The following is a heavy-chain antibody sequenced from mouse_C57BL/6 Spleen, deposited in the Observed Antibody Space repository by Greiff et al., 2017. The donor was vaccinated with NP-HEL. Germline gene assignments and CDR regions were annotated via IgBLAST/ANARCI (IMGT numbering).Heavy chain of an antibody. CDR1: GYTFTSYW. Sequence: QVQLQQPGTELVKPGASVKLSCKASGYTFTSYWMHWVKQRPGQGLEWIGNINPSNGGTNYNEKFKSKATLTVDKSSSTAYMQLSSLTSEDSAVYYCTRRTSQATGFSAWFAYWGQGTLVTVSA. CDR3: TRRTSQATGFSAWFAY. J-gene: IGHJ3*01. D-gene: IGHD3-2*02. V-gene: IGHV1-53*01. CDR2: INPSNGGT.